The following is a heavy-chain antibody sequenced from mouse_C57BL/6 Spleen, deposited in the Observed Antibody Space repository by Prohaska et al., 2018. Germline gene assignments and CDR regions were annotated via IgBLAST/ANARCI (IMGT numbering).Heavy chain of an antibody. CDR3: SRGDYFDY. Sequence: QVQLVETGGGLVRPGNSLKLSCVTSGFTFSNYLLHLRRVPLGKRLEWIAVITVKDDNYGANYAESVKGRVAISRDDSKSSVYLEMNRLREEDTATYFCSRGDYFDYWGQGTTLTVSS. CDR2: ITVKDDNYGA. J-gene: IGHJ2*01. V-gene: IGHV13-2*01. CDR1: GFTFSNYL.